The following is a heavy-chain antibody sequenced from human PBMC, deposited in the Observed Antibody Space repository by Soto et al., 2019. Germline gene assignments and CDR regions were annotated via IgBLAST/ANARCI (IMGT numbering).Heavy chain of an antibody. CDR1: GFTFSSYW. Sequence: GGSLRLSCAASGFTFSSYWMHWVRQAPGKGLEWVAVIWYDGIKTIYEDSVRDRFTISRDNSKNTVYLQMNSLRAEDTAVYYCARGSGGYYTWFDYWGQGTLVTVSS. J-gene: IGHJ5*01. CDR3: ARGSGGYYTWFDY. CDR2: IWYDGIKT. V-gene: IGHV3-33*08. D-gene: IGHD3-22*01.